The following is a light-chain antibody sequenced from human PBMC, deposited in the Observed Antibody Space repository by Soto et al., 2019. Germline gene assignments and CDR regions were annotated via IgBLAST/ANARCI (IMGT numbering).Light chain of an antibody. CDR3: QHYNSYSEA. CDR1: QTISSY. Sequence: IQMTQSPSTLSVSVRDRVTITFRASQTISSYLAWYQQKPGKAPKLLIYKASTLKSGVPSRFSGSGSGTEFTLTISSLQPDDFATYYCQHYNSYSEAFGQGTKVDIK. J-gene: IGKJ1*01. CDR2: KAS. V-gene: IGKV1-5*03.